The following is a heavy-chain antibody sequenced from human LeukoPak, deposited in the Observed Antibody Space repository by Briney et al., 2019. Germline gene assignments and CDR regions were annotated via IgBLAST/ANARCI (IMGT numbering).Heavy chain of an antibody. J-gene: IGHJ4*02. D-gene: IGHD2-15*01. CDR1: GYTFTGYY. CDR3: ARGYCSGGSCYQTFDY. CDR2: INPNSGGT. V-gene: IGHV1-2*02. Sequence: ASVKVSCTASGYTFTGYYMHWVRQAPGQGLEWMGWINPNSGGTNYAQKFQGRVTMTRDTSISTAYMELSRLRSDDTAVYYCARGYCSGGSCYQTFDYWGQGTLVTVSS.